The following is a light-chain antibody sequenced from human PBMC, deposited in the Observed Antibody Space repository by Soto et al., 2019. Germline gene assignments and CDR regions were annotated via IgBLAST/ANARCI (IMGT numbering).Light chain of an antibody. CDR1: QSILHSNGNTY. J-gene: IGKJ2*01. CDR2: KIS. Sequence: DIVMTQTPLSSPVTLGQPASSSCRSSQSILHSNGNTYLSWLQQRPVQPPRILIEKISNRFSGVPDRFSGSGAETDFTLKISRVEAEDGAIDYCMQATQFPYTFGQGTKLEIK. CDR3: MQATQFPYT. V-gene: IGKV2-24*01.